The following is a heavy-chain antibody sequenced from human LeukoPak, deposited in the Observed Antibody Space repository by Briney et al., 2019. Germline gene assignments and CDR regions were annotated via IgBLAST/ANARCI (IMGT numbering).Heavy chain of an antibody. J-gene: IGHJ4*02. CDR1: GFTFNDYG. V-gene: IGHV3-20*04. CDR3: TRDRGSGRYPAGDY. CDR2: ISWNGGDT. D-gene: IGHD1-26*01. Sequence: GGSLRLSCAASGFTFNDYGMSWVRQAPGKGLEWVSGISWNGGDTGYADSVKGRFTISRDNAKNSLYPQMNNLRAEDTALYYCTRDRGSGRYPAGDYWGQGTLVTVSS.